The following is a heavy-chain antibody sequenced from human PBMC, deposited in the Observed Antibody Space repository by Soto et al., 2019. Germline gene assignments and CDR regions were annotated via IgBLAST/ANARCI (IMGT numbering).Heavy chain of an antibody. CDR1: GFTFSSSV. CDR3: AKHICIGGSCYSVFEH. D-gene: IGHD2-15*01. Sequence: EVQLLESGGGLVQPGGSLRLSCVASGFTFSSSVMSWVRQAPGKGLEWVSAMTGSGDSIYYADSVRGRFTISRDNSKNTLWLQMKSLRAEDTAVYYCAKHICIGGSCYSVFEHWGPGTLVAVSS. V-gene: IGHV3-23*01. CDR2: MTGSGDSI. J-gene: IGHJ4*02.